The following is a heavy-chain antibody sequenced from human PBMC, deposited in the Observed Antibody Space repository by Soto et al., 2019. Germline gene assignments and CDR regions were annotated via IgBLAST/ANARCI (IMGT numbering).Heavy chain of an antibody. Sequence: PSETLSLTCAVSGYSISRGYYWGWVRQPPGKGLEWIGNIFHTGSTSYNPSLKTRVAMSVDTSTTAFSLRRSSVTAAAPAVFYCARSFGELSFDYWGQRALVTVS. V-gene: IGHV4-38-2*01. J-gene: IGHJ4*02. CDR1: GYSISRGYY. CDR2: IFHTGST. D-gene: IGHD3-10*01. CDR3: ARSFGELSFDY.